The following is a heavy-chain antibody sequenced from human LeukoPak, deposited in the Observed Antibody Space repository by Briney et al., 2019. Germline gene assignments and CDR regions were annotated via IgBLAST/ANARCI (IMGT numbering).Heavy chain of an antibody. Sequence: SETLSLTCTVSGGSISSSSYYWGWIRQPPGKGLEWIGSIYYSGSTYYNPSLKSRVTISVDTSKNQFSLKLSSVTAADTAVYYCARHVNRIGFTVVTPGSHYFDYWGQGTLVTVSS. CDR2: IYYSGST. V-gene: IGHV4-39*01. CDR1: GGSISSSSYY. J-gene: IGHJ4*02. CDR3: ARHVNRIGFTVVTPGSHYFDY. D-gene: IGHD4-23*01.